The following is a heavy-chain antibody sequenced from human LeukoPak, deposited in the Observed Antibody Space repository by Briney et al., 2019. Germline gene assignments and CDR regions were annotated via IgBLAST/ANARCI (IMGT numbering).Heavy chain of an antibody. J-gene: IGHJ6*02. D-gene: IGHD2-2*01. CDR3: ARGYCSSTSCSRDYYYGMDV. Sequence: SENLSLTCSVYGGSFSGYYWGWIRPPPGKGLEWIGEINHSGRTNYNTSLKSRATISEDTSKNQFSLRLSSVTAADTAVYYCARGYCSSTSCSRDYYYGMDVWGQGTTVTVSS. V-gene: IGHV4-34*01. CDR2: INHSGRT. CDR1: GGSFSGYY.